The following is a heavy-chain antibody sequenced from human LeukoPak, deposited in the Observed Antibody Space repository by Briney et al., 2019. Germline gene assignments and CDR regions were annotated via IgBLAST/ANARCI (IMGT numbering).Heavy chain of an antibody. CDR3: ARDQGSFDY. V-gene: IGHV3-74*01. CDR2: IHSDGIGT. CDR1: GFTSSSYW. J-gene: IGHJ4*02. Sequence: RGSPRVSCAAPGFTSSSYWMHWSRQGPGKGLVWVSRIHSDGIGTSYADSVRGRFTISRHNAKNTVYLQMNSLRAEDTAVYYCARDQGSFDYWGQGTVDTVSS.